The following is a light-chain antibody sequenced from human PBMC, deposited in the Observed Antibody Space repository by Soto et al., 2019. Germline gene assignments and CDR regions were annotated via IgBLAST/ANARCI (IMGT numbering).Light chain of an antibody. CDR3: CSYAGSGTYV. CDR1: SSDVGSYNL. J-gene: IGLJ1*01. V-gene: IGLV2-23*01. CDR2: EGS. Sequence: QSALTQPASVSGSPGQSITISCTGTSSDVGSYNLISWYHQHPGKAPKIMIYEGSKRPSGVSNRFSGSKSGNTASLTISGLQAEDEADYYCCSYAGSGTYVFGAGTKLTVL.